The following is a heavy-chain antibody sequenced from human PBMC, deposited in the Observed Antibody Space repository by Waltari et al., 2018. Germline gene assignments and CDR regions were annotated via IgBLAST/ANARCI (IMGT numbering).Heavy chain of an antibody. V-gene: IGHV4-34*01. D-gene: IGHD1-26*01. CDR1: GGSFSGYY. CDR3: AREGSGSFSRYYYYYMDV. Sequence: QVQLQQWGAGLLKPSETLSLTCAVHGGSFSGYYWSWIRQPPGKGLEWIGEINHSGSTNYNPSLKSRVTISVDTSKNQFSLKLSSVTAADTAVYYCAREGSGSFSRYYYYYMDVWGKGTTVTISS. J-gene: IGHJ6*03. CDR2: INHSGST.